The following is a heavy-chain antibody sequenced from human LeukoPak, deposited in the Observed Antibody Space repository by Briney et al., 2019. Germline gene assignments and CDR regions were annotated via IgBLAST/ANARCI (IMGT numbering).Heavy chain of an antibody. D-gene: IGHD3-9*01. V-gene: IGHV4-39*07. CDR3: ARRNYDILTGYYEREDYFDY. J-gene: IGHJ4*02. CDR1: GGSISSSSYY. Sequence: SETLSLTCTVSGGSISSSSYYWGWIRQPPGKGLEWIGSIYYSGSTYYNPSLKSRVTISVDTSKNQFSLKLSSVTAADTAMYYCARRNYDILTGYYEREDYFDYWGQGTLVTVSS. CDR2: IYYSGST.